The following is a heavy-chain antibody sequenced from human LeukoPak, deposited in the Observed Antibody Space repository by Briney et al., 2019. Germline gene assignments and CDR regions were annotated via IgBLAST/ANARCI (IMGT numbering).Heavy chain of an antibody. Sequence: PGGSLRLSCAASGFTVSSNYMSWVRQAPGKGLEWVSVIYSGGSTYYADSVKGRFTISRDNSKNTLYLQMNSLRAEDTAVYYCARERIQLWYYFDYWGQGTLVTVSS. CDR3: ARERIQLWYYFDY. CDR2: IYSGGST. CDR1: GFTVSSNY. D-gene: IGHD5-18*01. V-gene: IGHV3-66*01. J-gene: IGHJ4*02.